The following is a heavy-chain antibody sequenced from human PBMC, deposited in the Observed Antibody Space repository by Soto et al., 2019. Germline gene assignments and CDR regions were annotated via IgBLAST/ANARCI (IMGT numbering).Heavy chain of an antibody. J-gene: IGHJ2*01. V-gene: IGHV4-59*01. CDR2: IYYSGST. D-gene: IGHD4-17*01. Sequence: QVQLQESGPGLVKPSETLSLTCTVSGGSISSYYWSWIRQPPGKGLEWIGYIYYSGSTNYNPSLKSRVTISVDTSKNQFSLKLSSVTAADTAVYYCARPHNSNYDYGXYPTGYFDLWGRGTLVTVSS. CDR3: ARPHNSNYDYGXYPTGYFDL. CDR1: GGSISSYY.